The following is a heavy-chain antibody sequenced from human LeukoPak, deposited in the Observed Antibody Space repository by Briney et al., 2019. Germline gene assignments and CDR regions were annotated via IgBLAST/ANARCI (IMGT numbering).Heavy chain of an antibody. CDR1: GGSISSSSYY. D-gene: IGHD3-3*01. J-gene: IGHJ4*02. V-gene: IGHV4-39*01. Sequence: SETLSLTCTVSGGSISSSSYYWGWIRQPPGKGLEWIGSIYYSGSTYYNPSLKSRVTISVDTSKNQFSLKLSSVTAADTAVYYCASINYDFWSGYPGYWGQGTLVTVSS. CDR2: IYYSGST. CDR3: ASINYDFWSGYPGY.